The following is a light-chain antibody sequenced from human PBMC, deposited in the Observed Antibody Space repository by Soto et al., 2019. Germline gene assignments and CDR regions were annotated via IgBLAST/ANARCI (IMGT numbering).Light chain of an antibody. Sequence: QSALTQPPSASGSPGQSVTISCTGTSSDVGGYNYVSWYQQHPGKAPKLMIYEVSKRPSGVPDRFSGSKSGNTASLTVSGLQDEDEAAYYCSSYAGSNNLVFGGGTKLTVL. CDR2: EVS. CDR3: SSYAGSNNLV. V-gene: IGLV2-8*01. J-gene: IGLJ2*01. CDR1: SSDVGGYNY.